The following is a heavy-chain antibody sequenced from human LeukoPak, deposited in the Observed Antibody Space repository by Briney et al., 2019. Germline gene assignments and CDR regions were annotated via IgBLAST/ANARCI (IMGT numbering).Heavy chain of an antibody. Sequence: PGGSLRLSCAASGFTFSSYGMHWVRQAPGKGLEWVAVIWYDGSNKYYADSVKGRFTISRDNSKNTLYLQMNSLRAEDTAVYYCARDNANHDYGDYDYYYYGMDVWGQGTTVTVSS. CDR2: IWYDGSNK. V-gene: IGHV3-33*01. J-gene: IGHJ6*02. CDR1: GFTFSSYG. CDR3: ARDNANHDYGDYDYYYYGMDV. D-gene: IGHD4-17*01.